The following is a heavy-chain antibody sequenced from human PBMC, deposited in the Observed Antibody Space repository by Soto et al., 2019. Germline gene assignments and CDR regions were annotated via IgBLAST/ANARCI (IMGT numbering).Heavy chain of an antibody. CDR1: GFTYSSYS. J-gene: IGHJ6*02. CDR3: ARDQFLGSSIYYYYYYGMDV. V-gene: IGHV3-48*02. Sequence: PGGSLRLSCAASGFTYSSYSMNWVRQAPGKVLEWVSYISSSSSTIYYADSVKGRFTISRDNAKNSLYLQMNSLRDEDTAVYYCARDQFLGSSIYYYYYYGMDVWGQGTTVTVSS. CDR2: ISSSSSTI. D-gene: IGHD6-6*01.